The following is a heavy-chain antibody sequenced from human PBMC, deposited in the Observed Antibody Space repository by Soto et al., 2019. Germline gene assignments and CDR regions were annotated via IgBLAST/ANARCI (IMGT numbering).Heavy chain of an antibody. Sequence: QVQLVQSGAEVKKPGASVKVSCKASGYTFTSYGISWVRQAPGQGLEWMGWISAYNGNTNYAQKLQCRVTTTTETSTSTAYMELRSLRSDDTAVYYCARDIWFQAAAAADWFDPWGQGTLVTVSS. V-gene: IGHV1-18*01. CDR1: GYTFTSYG. CDR3: ARDIWFQAAAAADWFDP. J-gene: IGHJ5*02. CDR2: ISAYNGNT. D-gene: IGHD6-13*01.